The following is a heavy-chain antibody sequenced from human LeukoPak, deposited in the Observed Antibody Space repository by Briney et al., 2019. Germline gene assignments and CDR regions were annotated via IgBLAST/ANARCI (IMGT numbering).Heavy chain of an antibody. CDR3: ARGSSGSYLMDY. D-gene: IGHD6-19*01. V-gene: IGHV3-21*01. CDR1: GFTISSYS. Sequence: PGGSLRLSCAASGFTISSYSMTWVRQAPGKGLEWVSSISSSSSYIYYADSVKGRFTIFRDNAKNSLHLQMNGLRAEDTAVYFCARGSSGSYLMDYWGQGTVVTVSS. J-gene: IGHJ4*02. CDR2: ISSSSSYI.